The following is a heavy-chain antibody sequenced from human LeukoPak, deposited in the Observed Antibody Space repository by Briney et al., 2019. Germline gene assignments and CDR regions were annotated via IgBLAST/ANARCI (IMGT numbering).Heavy chain of an antibody. Sequence: SETLSLTCTVSGGSISSYYWSWIRQPPGKGLEWIGYIYYSGSANYNPSLKSRVTISVDTSKNQFSLKLSSVTASDTAVYYCAREVGAKPFFFDYWGQGTLVTVCS. D-gene: IGHD1-26*01. CDR3: AREVGAKPFFFDY. CDR2: IYYSGSA. J-gene: IGHJ4*02. V-gene: IGHV4-59*01. CDR1: GGSISSYY.